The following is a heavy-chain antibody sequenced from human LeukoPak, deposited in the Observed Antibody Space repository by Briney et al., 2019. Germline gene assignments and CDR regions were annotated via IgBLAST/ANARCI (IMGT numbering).Heavy chain of an antibody. Sequence: SETLSLTCTVSGYSISNGYNWGWVRQPPGKGLECIGSISHTGSTYYNPSLESRVTISLDTSNNQFSLELSSVTAADTAVYYCARTYINFSNYFDPWGLGSLVTVSS. CDR3: ARTYINFSNYFDP. J-gene: IGHJ5*02. CDR2: ISHTGST. D-gene: IGHD4-11*01. V-gene: IGHV4-38-2*02. CDR1: GYSISNGYN.